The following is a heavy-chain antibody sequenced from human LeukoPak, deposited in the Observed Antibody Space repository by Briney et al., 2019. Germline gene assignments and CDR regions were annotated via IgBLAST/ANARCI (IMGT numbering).Heavy chain of an antibody. V-gene: IGHV3-21*01. D-gene: IGHD3-22*01. CDR3: ASLFLYPITMIVVVTPPPGTNWYFDL. CDR2: ISSSSSYI. J-gene: IGHJ2*01. Sequence: GGSLRLSCAASGFTFSSYSMNWVRQAPGKGLEWVSSISSSSSYIYYADSVKGRFTISRDNAKNSLYLQMNSLRAEDTAVYYCASLFLYPITMIVVVTPPPGTNWYFDLWGRGTLVTVSS. CDR1: GFTFSSYS.